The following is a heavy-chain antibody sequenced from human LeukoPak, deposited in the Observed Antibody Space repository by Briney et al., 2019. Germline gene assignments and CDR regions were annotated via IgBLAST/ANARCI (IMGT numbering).Heavy chain of an antibody. D-gene: IGHD3-22*01. CDR2: ISYDGSNK. J-gene: IGHJ4*02. V-gene: IGHV3-30*03. Sequence: GGSLRLSCAASGFTFSSYGMHWVRQAPGKGLEWVAVISYDGSNKYYADSVKGRFTISRDNAKNSLYLRMNSLRAEDTAVYYCARSLYYYDSSGYDYWGQGTLVTVSS. CDR3: ARSLYYYDSSGYDY. CDR1: GFTFSSYG.